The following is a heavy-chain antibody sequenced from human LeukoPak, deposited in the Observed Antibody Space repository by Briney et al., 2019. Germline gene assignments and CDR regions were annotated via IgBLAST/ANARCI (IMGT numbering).Heavy chain of an antibody. CDR1: GGTFSSYA. Sequence: GSSVKVSSKASGGTFSSYAISWVRQAPGQGLEWMGRIIPILGIANYAQKFQGRVTITADKSTSTAYMELSSLRSEDTAVYYCARDFSWTGDYYYYGMDVWGQGTTVTVSS. J-gene: IGHJ6*02. D-gene: IGHD3/OR15-3a*01. CDR2: IIPILGIA. CDR3: ARDFSWTGDYYYYGMDV. V-gene: IGHV1-69*04.